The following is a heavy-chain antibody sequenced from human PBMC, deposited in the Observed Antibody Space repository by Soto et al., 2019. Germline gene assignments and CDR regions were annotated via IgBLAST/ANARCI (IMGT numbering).Heavy chain of an antibody. CDR2: IRSKANSYAT. D-gene: IGHD3-22*01. V-gene: IGHV3-73*01. J-gene: IGHJ6*02. Sequence: PGGSLRLSCTASGFTFGDYAMNWFRQASGKGLEWVGRIRSKANSYATAYAASVKGRFTISRDDSKNTAYLQMNSLKTEDTAVYYCTTDYYDSSGYYFSYYYYGMDVWGQGTTVTVSS. CDR3: TTDYYDSSGYYFSYYYYGMDV. CDR1: GFTFGDYA.